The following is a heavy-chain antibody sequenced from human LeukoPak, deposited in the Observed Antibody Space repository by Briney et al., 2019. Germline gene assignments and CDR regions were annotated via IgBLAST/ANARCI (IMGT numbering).Heavy chain of an antibody. D-gene: IGHD6-25*01. J-gene: IGHJ5*02. CDR3: AGDPPRGRLEFDP. V-gene: IGHV1-69*05. Sequence: SVKVSCKASGGTFSSYAISRVRQAPGQGLEWMGGIIPIFGTANYAQKFQGRVTITTDESTSTAYMELSSLKSEDTAVYYCAGDPPRGRLEFDPWGQGTLVTVSS. CDR1: GGTFSSYA. CDR2: IIPIFGTA.